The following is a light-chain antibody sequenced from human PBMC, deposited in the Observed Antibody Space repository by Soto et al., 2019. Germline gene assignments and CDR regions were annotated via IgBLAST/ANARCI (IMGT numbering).Light chain of an antibody. Sequence: QSVLTQPPSVSAAPGQKVTISCSGSSSNIGNNYVSWYQQLPGTAPKLLIYDNNKRPSGIPDRFSGSKSGTSATLGITGLQTGDEADYYCGTWDSSPSGVFGGGTKLTVL. V-gene: IGLV1-51*01. CDR3: GTWDSSPSGV. J-gene: IGLJ3*02. CDR2: DNN. CDR1: SSNIGNNY.